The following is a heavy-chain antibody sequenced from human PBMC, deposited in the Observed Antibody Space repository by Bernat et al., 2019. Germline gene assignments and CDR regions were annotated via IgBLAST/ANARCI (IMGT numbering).Heavy chain of an antibody. V-gene: IGHV3-74*01. J-gene: IGHJ4*02. Sequence: EVQLVESGGGLVQPGGSLRLSCAASGFTFSTYWMHWVRQVSGKGLEWVSRISGDGSRTTYADSVKGRFTISRDNAKNSLYLQMNSLRAEDTALYYCAKEDGGPIDYWGQGTLVTVSS. D-gene: IGHD3-10*01. CDR3: AKEDGGPIDY. CDR1: GFTFSTYW. CDR2: ISGDGSRT.